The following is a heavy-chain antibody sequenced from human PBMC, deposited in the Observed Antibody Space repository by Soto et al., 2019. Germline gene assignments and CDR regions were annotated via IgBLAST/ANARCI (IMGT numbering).Heavy chain of an antibody. CDR2: INAGDDNT. J-gene: IGHJ4*02. V-gene: IGHV1-3*01. Sequence: QVQLVQSEAEVKKPGASVKVSCKASGYTFTNYVMHWVRHAPGQRLEWMGSINAGDDNTKYSQKFQGRVTITTDTSASTAYMELSSLRSEDTAVYYCARESGYPLDYWGQGTLVTVSS. D-gene: IGHD3-22*01. CDR1: GYTFTNYV. CDR3: ARESGYPLDY.